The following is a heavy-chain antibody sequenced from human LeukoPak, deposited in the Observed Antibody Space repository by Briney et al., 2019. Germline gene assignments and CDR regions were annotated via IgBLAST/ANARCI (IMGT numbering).Heavy chain of an antibody. CDR3: ARDRAIDIRAYDI. V-gene: IGHV3-21*01. Sequence: GGSLRLSCAASGFAFSGDNMNWVRQAPGKGLEWVSFLGSSGSYIKYADSVKGRFTISRDNAKNSLYLQMNSLRAEDTAMYFCARDRAIDIRAYDIWGQGTMVTVSS. J-gene: IGHJ3*02. CDR2: LGSSGSYI. D-gene: IGHD5-12*01. CDR1: GFAFSGDN.